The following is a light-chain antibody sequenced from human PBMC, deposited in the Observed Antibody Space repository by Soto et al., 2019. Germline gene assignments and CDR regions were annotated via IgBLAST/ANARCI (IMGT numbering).Light chain of an antibody. CDR2: DVS. V-gene: IGLV2-11*01. J-gene: IGLJ1*01. Sequence: QSALTQPRSVSGSPGQSVTISCTGTSXDVGGYNYVSWYQQHPGKAPKLMIYDVSKRPSGVPDRSSGSKSGNTASLTISGLQAEDEADYYCCSYAGSYTEVFGTGTKVTVL. CDR1: SXDVGGYNY. CDR3: CSYAGSYTEV.